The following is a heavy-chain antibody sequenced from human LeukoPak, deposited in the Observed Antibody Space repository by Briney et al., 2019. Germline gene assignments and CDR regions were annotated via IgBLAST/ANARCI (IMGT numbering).Heavy chain of an antibody. Sequence: PGGSLRLSCAASGFTFSSYSMNWVRQAPGKGLGWVSSISDSSSYIYYADSVKGRFIISRDNAKNSLYLQMNSLRAEDSAVYYCARERKSMTTVTTGFDYWGQGTLVTVSS. J-gene: IGHJ4*01. CDR3: ARERKSMTTVTTGFDY. CDR2: ISDSSSYI. D-gene: IGHD4-17*01. CDR1: GFTFSSYS. V-gene: IGHV3-21*01.